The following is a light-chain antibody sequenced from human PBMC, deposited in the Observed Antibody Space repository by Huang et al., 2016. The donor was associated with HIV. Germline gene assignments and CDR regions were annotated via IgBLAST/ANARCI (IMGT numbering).Light chain of an antibody. Sequence: IVMTQTPLSLPVTPGEPASISCRSSQSLLDSDDGYTHLDWYLQKQGQSPQLLIYTLSYRAYGVPDRFSGSGSGTDFTLKISRVEAEDVGIYYCMQRIEFPYTFGQGTKLDIK. CDR2: TLS. CDR1: QSLLDSDDGYTH. CDR3: MQRIEFPYT. J-gene: IGKJ2*01. V-gene: IGKV2-40*01.